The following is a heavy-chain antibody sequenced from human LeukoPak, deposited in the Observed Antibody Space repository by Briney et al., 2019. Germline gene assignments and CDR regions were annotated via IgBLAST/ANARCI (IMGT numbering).Heavy chain of an antibody. CDR1: GFTFDDYG. CDR3: ARDQGVNYYYYMDV. D-gene: IGHD3-22*01. J-gene: IGHJ6*03. CDR2: INWNGGST. Sequence: RSGGSLRLSCAASGFTFDDYGMSWVRQAPGKGLEWVSGINWNGGSTGYADSVKGRFTISRDNAKNSLYLQMNSLRAEDTALYYCARDQGVNYYYYMDVWGKGTTVTVSS. V-gene: IGHV3-20*04.